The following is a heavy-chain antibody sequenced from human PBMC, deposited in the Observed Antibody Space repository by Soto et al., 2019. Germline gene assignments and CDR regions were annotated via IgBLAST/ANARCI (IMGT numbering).Heavy chain of an antibody. CDR3: AIVYSSWYSDY. V-gene: IGHV3-33*01. CDR2: IWYDGSNK. D-gene: IGHD6-13*01. Sequence: QVQLVESGGGVVQPGRSLRLSCAASGFTFSNYGMHWVRQAPGKGLEWVAVIWYDGSNKYYADSVKGRFTISRDNSKNTLYLQMNSLRAEDTAVYYCAIVYSSWYSDYWGQGTLVTVSS. J-gene: IGHJ4*02. CDR1: GFTFSNYG.